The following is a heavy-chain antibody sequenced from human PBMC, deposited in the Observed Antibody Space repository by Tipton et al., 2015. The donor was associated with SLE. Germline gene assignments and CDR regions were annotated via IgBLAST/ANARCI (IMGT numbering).Heavy chain of an antibody. CDR2: IDDSGST. J-gene: IGHJ1*01. CDR1: GGSVSSYY. D-gene: IGHD6-6*01. V-gene: IGHV4-59*02. CDR3: ARHGAGSSSEYFQH. Sequence: TLSLTCTVSGGSVSSYYWSWIRQPPGKGLEWIGYIDDSGSTNYSPSLKSRVTMSLDMSKNHFSLNLTSVTSADTAVYYCARHGAGSSSEYFQHWGQGTLVTVSS.